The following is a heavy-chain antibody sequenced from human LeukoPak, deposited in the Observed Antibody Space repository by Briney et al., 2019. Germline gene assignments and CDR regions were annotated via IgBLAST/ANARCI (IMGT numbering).Heavy chain of an antibody. J-gene: IGHJ3*02. Sequence: GGSLRLPCAASGFTFSSYWMHWVRQAPGKGLVWVSRINTDGSSTSYADSVKGRFTISRDNAKNTLYLQMNSLRAEDTAVYYCARRWLVPTGGAFDIWGQGTMVTVSS. V-gene: IGHV3-74*01. CDR1: GFTFSSYW. D-gene: IGHD6-19*01. CDR2: INTDGSST. CDR3: ARRWLVPTGGAFDI.